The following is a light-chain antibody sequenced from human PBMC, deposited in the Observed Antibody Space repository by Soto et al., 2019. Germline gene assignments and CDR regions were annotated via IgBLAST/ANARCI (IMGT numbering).Light chain of an antibody. CDR2: EVN. CDR1: DNDIGRYNY. CDR3: SAYTISSTRV. J-gene: IGLJ3*02. Sequence: QSALTQPASVSGSPGQSITIFCTGTDNDIGRYNYVSWYQQYPGRAPKLIIYEVNNRPSGISYRFSGSKSGNTASLTISGLQAEDEAEYYCSAYTISSTRVFGGGTKLTVL. V-gene: IGLV2-14*01.